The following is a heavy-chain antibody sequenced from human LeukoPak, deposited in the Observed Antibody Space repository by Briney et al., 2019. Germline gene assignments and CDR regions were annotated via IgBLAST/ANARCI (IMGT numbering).Heavy chain of an antibody. CDR2: IYYSGNT. J-gene: IGHJ4*02. CDR3: ARVQESQIDYYFDY. CDR1: GGSISTHY. V-gene: IGHV4-59*11. Sequence: SETLSLTCIVSGGSISTHYWSWIRQPPGKGLEWIGYIYYSGNTKYNPSLKSRVTISVDTSKNQFSLKLSSVTAADTAVYYCARVQESQIDYYFDYWGQGTLVTVSS. D-gene: IGHD3-9*01.